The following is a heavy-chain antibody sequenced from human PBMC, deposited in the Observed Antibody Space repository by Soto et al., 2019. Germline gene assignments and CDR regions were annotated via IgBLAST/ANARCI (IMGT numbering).Heavy chain of an antibody. D-gene: IGHD2-15*01. CDR3: AREGRICSGGSRYPFPIDY. J-gene: IGHJ4*02. CDR2: IWYDGSNK. CDR1: GFTFSSYG. Sequence: QVQLVESGGGVVQPGRSLRLSCAASGFTFSSYGMHWVRQAPGKGLEWVAVIWYDGSNKYYADSVKGRFTISRDNSKNTLYLQMNSLRAEDTAVYYCAREGRICSGGSRYPFPIDYWGQGTLVTVSS. V-gene: IGHV3-33*01.